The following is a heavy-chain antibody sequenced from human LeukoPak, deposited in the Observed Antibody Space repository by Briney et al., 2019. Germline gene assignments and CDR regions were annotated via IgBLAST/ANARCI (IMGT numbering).Heavy chain of an antibody. CDR3: ARRLPWFGELGYGMDV. D-gene: IGHD3-10*01. J-gene: IGHJ6*04. V-gene: IGHV3-7*03. CDR2: IKQDGSEK. CDR1: GFTFSSYW. Sequence: GGSLRLSCAASGFTFSSYWVSWVRQAPGKGLEWVANIKQDGSEKYYVDSVKGRFTISRDNAKNSLYLQMNSLRAEDTAVYYCARRLPWFGELGYGMDVWGKGTTVTVSS.